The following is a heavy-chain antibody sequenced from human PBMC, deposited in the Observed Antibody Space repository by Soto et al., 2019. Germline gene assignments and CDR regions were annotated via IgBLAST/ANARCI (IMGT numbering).Heavy chain of an antibody. J-gene: IGHJ4*02. CDR3: VSLSRTPDALLSFGDQ. D-gene: IGHD3-10*01. CDR2: IKVDGSEK. V-gene: IGHV3-7*03. CDR1: GFTFSGHW. Sequence: EVQLVESGGGLVQPGGSLRLSCAASGFTFSGHWMSWVRQAPGKGLEWVANIKVDGSEKYYVDSVKGRFTISRDNAKNSLFLQMNSLRAEDTAVYYCVSLSRTPDALLSFGDQWGQGTLVTVSS.